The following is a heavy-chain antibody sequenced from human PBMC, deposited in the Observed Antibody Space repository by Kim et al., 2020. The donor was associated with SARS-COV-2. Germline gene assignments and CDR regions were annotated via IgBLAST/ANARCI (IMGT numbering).Heavy chain of an antibody. V-gene: IGHV3-33*08. D-gene: IGHD6-25*01. Sequence: GGSLRLSCAASGFTFSSNVMGWVRQAPGKGLEWVAVIWYDGSNKYYADSVKGRFTISRDNSKNTLYLQMNSLRAEDTAVYYCARDEKGVHPPQPFSPSSPVRIPRRIRAAWPLADSHRTSFQ. CDR3: ARDEKGVHPPQPFSPSSPVRIPRRIRAAWPLADSHRTSFQ. J-gene: IGHJ1*01. CDR1: GFTFSSNV. CDR2: IWYDGSNK.